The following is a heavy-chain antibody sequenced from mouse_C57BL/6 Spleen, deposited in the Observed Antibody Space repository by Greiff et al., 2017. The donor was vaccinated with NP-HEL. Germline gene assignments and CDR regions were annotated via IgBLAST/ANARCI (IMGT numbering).Heavy chain of an antibody. CDR2: ISNGGGST. CDR3: ARQGDYDYAMDY. V-gene: IGHV5-12*01. Sequence: EVQVVESGGGLVQPGGSLKLSCAASGFTFSDYYMYWVRQTQETRLEWVAYISNGGGSTYYPDTVKGRFTISRDNAKNTLYLQMSRLKSEDTAMYYCARQGDYDYAMDYWGQGTSVTVSS. D-gene: IGHD1-1*01. CDR1: GFTFSDYY. J-gene: IGHJ4*01.